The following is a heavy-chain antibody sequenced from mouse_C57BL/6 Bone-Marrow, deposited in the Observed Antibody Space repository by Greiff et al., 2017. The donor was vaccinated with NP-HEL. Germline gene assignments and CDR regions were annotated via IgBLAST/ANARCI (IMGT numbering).Heavy chain of an antibody. CDR1: GFTFSSYA. D-gene: IGHD2-4*01. V-gene: IGHV5-4*01. CDR3: ARVDYYYAMDY. J-gene: IGHJ4*01. CDR2: ISDGGSYT. Sequence: EVHLVESGGGLVKPGGSLKLSCAASGFTFSSYAMSWVRQTPEKRLEWVATISDGGSYTYYPDNVKGRFTISRDNAKNSLYLQMSHLKSEDTAMYYCARVDYYYAMDYWGQGTSVTVSS.